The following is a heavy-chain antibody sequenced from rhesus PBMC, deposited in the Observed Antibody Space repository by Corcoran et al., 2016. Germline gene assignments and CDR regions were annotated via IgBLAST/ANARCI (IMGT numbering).Heavy chain of an antibody. CDR2: ISSACSYI. CDR1: GFTFSDYY. CDR3: TSGVGPEYFEF. V-gene: IGHV3S16*01. J-gene: IGHJ1*01. Sequence: EVQLVESGGGLVQPGGSLRLSCAASGFTFSDYYMSWVRQAPGKGLEWVSSISSACSYIYYADSVKGRFTISRDNAKNSLSLQMNSLKTEDTAVYYCTSGVGPEYFEFWGQGALVTVSS. D-gene: IGHD2-15*01.